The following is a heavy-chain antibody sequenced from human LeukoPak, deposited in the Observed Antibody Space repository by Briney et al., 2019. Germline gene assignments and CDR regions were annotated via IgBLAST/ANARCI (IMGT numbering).Heavy chain of an antibody. Sequence: SVKVSCKVSGYTLTELSMHWVRQAPGKGLEWMGGIIPIFGTANYAQKFQGRVTITADESTSTAYMELSSLRSEDTAVYYCATPGSAIDPYYFDYWGQGTLVTVSS. D-gene: IGHD2-21*02. J-gene: IGHJ4*02. V-gene: IGHV1-69*13. CDR3: ATPGSAIDPYYFDY. CDR2: IIPIFGTA. CDR1: GYTLTELS.